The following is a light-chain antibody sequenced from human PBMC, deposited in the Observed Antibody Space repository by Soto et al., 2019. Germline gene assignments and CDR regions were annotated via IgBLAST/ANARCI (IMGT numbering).Light chain of an antibody. J-gene: IGKJ5*01. CDR2: GAS. CDR3: QQYNNWPPIT. Sequence: EIVMTQSPATLSVSPGERATISCRASQSFSSNLAWYQQKPGQAPRRLIYGASTRSTGIPARFSGSGSGTEFTLTIRSLQSEDFAVYYCQQYNNWPPITFGQGTRLEIK. CDR1: QSFSSN. V-gene: IGKV3-15*01.